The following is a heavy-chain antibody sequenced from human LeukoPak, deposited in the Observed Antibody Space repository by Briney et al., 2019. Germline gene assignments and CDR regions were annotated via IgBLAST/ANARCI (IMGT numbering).Heavy chain of an antibody. CDR1: GYTFTGYY. J-gene: IGHJ4*02. CDR3: ARSSRDGYNSFDY. V-gene: IGHV1-2*04. D-gene: IGHD5-24*01. Sequence: GASVKVSCKASGYTFTGYYMHWVRQAPGQGLEWMGWINPNSGGTNYAQKFQGWVTMTRDTSISTAYMELSRLRSDDTAVYYCARSSRDGYNSFDYWGQGTLVTVSS. CDR2: INPNSGGT.